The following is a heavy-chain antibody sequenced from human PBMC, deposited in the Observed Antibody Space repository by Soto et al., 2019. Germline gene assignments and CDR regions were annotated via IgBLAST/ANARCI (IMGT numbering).Heavy chain of an antibody. V-gene: IGHV4-30-4*01. D-gene: IGHD4-4*01. J-gene: IGHJ6*02. CDR1: GGSISSGYYY. CDR3: PRQGDYIERNYYYYDGMDV. Sequence: SETLSLTCSVSGGSISSGYYYWSWIRQPPGKGLEWIGNIYYSGNTYYNPSLKSRLIISIDTSKNQFSLKVGSVTAADTAVYYCPRQGDYIERNYYYYDGMDVWGQGATGTVSS. CDR2: IYYSGNT.